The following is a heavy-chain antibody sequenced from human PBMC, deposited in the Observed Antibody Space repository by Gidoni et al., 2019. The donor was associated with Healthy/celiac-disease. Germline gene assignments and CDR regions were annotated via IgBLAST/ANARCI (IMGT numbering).Heavy chain of an antibody. CDR1: GYTFTSYA. CDR3: ARDQLRPPGPLNWFDP. CDR2: INAGNGNT. J-gene: IGHJ5*02. D-gene: IGHD1-1*01. Sequence: QVQLVQSGAEVKKPGASVKVSCKASGYTFTSYAMHWVRQAPGQRLEWMGWINAGNGNTKYSQKFQGRVTITRDTSASTAYMELSSLRSEDTAVYYCARDQLRPPGPLNWFDPWGQGTLVTVSS. V-gene: IGHV1-3*01.